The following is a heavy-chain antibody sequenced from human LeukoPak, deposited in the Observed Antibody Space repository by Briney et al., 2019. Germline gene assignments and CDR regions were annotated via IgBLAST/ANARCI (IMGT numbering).Heavy chain of an antibody. CDR3: AKDIHPGLDSGASCCFDY. Sequence: ASVKVSCKTSGYTFSRHGFTWVRQAPGQGPDWMGLVSGYNGDTNYAKSVRGRVTMTTDTSTNKAYTELRSLRSDDTAVYYCAKDIHPGLDSGASCCFDYWGQGTPVTVSS. J-gene: IGHJ4*02. V-gene: IGHV1-18*01. CDR1: GYTFSRHG. D-gene: IGHD3-22*01. CDR2: VSGYNGDT.